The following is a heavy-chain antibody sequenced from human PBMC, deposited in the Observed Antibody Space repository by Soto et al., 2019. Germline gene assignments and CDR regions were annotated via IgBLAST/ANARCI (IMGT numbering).Heavy chain of an antibody. V-gene: IGHV3-21*01. CDR1: GFTFSSYT. D-gene: IGHD4-17*01. J-gene: IGHJ6*02. CDR3: ARDSVRDYLYYYYGMDV. CDR2: IGTSSSYI. Sequence: EVQLVESGGGLVKPGGSLRLSCAASGFTFSSYTMNWVSQAPGRGLEWVSSIGTSSSYIYYTDSVKGRFTISRDNAKNSLVLQMNSLRADYTAVYYCARDSVRDYLYYYYGMDVWGQGTTVTVSS.